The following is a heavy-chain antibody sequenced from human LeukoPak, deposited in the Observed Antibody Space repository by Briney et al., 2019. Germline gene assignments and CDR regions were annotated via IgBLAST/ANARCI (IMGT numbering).Heavy chain of an antibody. CDR1: GFTFSSYG. V-gene: IGHV3-30*02. CDR2: IRYDGSNK. J-gene: IGHJ4*02. D-gene: IGHD6-19*01. Sequence: GGSLRLSCAASGFTFSSYGMHWVRQAPGKGLEWVAFIRYDGSNKYYADSVKGRFTISRDNSKNTLYLQMNSLRAEDTAVYYCARTREQWQVLDYWGQGTLVTVS. CDR3: ARTREQWQVLDY.